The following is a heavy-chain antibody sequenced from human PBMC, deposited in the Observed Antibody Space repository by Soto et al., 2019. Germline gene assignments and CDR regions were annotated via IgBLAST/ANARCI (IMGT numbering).Heavy chain of an antibody. CDR1: GFTFSSYG. V-gene: IGHV3-30*18. CDR2: ISYDGSNK. CDR3: AKNDYSNYAGLDY. Sequence: GGSLRLSCAASGFTFSSYGMHWVRQAPGKGLEWVAVISYDGSNKYYADSVKGRFTISRDNSKNTLYLQMNSLRAEDTAVYYCAKNDYSNYAGLDYWGQGTLVTVSS. D-gene: IGHD4-4*01. J-gene: IGHJ4*02.